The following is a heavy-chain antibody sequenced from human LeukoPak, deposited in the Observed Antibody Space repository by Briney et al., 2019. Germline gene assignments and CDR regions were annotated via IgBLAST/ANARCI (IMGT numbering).Heavy chain of an antibody. CDR3: AKPPGIAVAGYLGY. CDR2: ISGSGGST. D-gene: IGHD6-19*01. CDR1: GFTFSSYA. V-gene: IGHV3-23*01. J-gene: IGHJ4*02. Sequence: TGGSLRLSCAASGFTFSSYAMSWVRQAPGKGLEWVSAISGSGGSTYYADSVKGRFTISRDNSKNTLYLQMNSLRAEDTAVYYCAKPPGIAVAGYLGYWGQGTLVTVSS.